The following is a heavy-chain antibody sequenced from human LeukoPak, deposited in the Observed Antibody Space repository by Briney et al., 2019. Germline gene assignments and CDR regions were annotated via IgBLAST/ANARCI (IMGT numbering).Heavy chain of an antibody. CDR1: GFTFSDYY. CDR3: ARRRCTSTSCFIDY. V-gene: IGHV3-11*04. D-gene: IGHD2-2*01. CDR2: ISSSGSTI. J-gene: IGHJ4*02. Sequence: GGSLRLSCAASGFTFSDYYMSWIRQAPGKGLEWVSYISSSGSTIYYADSVKGRFTISGDNAKNSLYLQMNSLRAEDTTVYYCARRRCTSTSCFIDYWGQGTLVTVSS.